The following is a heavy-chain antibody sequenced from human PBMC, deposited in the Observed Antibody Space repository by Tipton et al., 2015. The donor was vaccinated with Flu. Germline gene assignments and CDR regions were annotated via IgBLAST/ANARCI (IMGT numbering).Heavy chain of an antibody. Sequence: TLSLTCSISGHSISSAYYWGWIRQPPGKGLEWIGNIFHTGSTYHNPSLKSRVTISVDTSKNQFSLKVFSVTAADTAVYYCARRGITIYVPDDYWGQGTLVTVSS. V-gene: IGHV4-38-2*02. CDR3: ARRGITIYVPDDY. CDR2: IFHTGST. D-gene: IGHD3-3*01. J-gene: IGHJ4*02. CDR1: GHSISSAYY.